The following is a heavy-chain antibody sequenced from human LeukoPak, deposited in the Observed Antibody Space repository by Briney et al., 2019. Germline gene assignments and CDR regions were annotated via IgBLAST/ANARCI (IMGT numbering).Heavy chain of an antibody. D-gene: IGHD6-19*01. CDR2: IYSGGST. Sequence: GGSLRLSCAASGFTVSSNYMSWVRQAPGKGLEWVSVIYSGGSTYYADSVKGRFTISRDNSKNTLYLQMNSLRAEDTAVYYCAKVLYSSGWYGDAFDIWGQGTMVTVSS. V-gene: IGHV3-53*01. CDR1: GFTVSSNY. J-gene: IGHJ3*02. CDR3: AKVLYSSGWYGDAFDI.